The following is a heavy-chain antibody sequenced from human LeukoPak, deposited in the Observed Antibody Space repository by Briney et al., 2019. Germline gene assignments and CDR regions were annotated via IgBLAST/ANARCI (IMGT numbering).Heavy chain of an antibody. Sequence: GGSPRLSCAASGFTFDDYAMHWVRQAPGKGLEWVSLISGDGGSTYYADSVKGRFTISRDNSKNSLYLQMNSLRTEDTALYYCAKDGTAMASDAFDIWGQGTMVTVSS. CDR3: AKDGTAMASDAFDI. CDR2: ISGDGGST. D-gene: IGHD5-18*01. V-gene: IGHV3-43*02. CDR1: GFTFDDYA. J-gene: IGHJ3*02.